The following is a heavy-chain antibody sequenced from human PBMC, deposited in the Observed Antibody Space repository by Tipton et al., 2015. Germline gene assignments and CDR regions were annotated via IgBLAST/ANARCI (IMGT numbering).Heavy chain of an antibody. CDR3: ARGYGSGSYYNGNWFDP. CDR2: IYPGDSDT. D-gene: IGHD3-10*01. J-gene: IGHJ5*02. Sequence: QLVQSGAEVKKPGESLKISCKGSGYSFSSYWIGWVRQMPGKGLEWIGIIYPGDSDTRYSPSFQGQVTISADKSTSTAYLQWSSLKASDTAMYYCARGYGSGSYYNGNWFDPWGQGTLVTVSS. V-gene: IGHV5-51*01. CDR1: GYSFSSYW.